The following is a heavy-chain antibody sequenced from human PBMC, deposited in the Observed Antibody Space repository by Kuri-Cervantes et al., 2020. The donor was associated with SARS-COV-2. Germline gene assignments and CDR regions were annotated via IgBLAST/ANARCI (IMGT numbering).Heavy chain of an antibody. CDR1: GFTVSSNY. Sequence: GESLKISCAASGFTVSSNYMTRVRQAPGKELDWVSLIYRCSGTYYADSLKGRFTISRDNYKNTLYLQMNSLRAEDTAVYYCARRESWKGDFDIWGQGTMVTVSS. CDR3: ARRESWKGDFDI. CDR2: IYRCSGT. J-gene: IGHJ3*02. V-gene: IGHV3-53*01. D-gene: IGHD1-1*01.